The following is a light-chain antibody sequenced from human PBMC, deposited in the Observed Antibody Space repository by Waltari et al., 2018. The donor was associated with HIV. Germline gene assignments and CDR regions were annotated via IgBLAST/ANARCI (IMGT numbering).Light chain of an antibody. V-gene: IGKV3-20*01. CDR2: GAS. CDR1: QTVTSFY. J-gene: IGKJ2*01. Sequence: EIVLTQSPGALSLSPGERVTLSCRASQTVTSFYLAWYQQKPGQAPRLLIYGASSRATGIPDRFSGSGYGTDFTLTINRLEPEDFAVYYCQQYGSSPQTFGQGTRLEL. CDR3: QQYGSSPQT.